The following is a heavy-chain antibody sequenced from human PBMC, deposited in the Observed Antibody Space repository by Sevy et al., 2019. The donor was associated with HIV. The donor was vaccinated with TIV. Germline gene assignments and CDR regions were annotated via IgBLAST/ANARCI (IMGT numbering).Heavy chain of an antibody. CDR1: GESFSDFY. Sequence: SETLSLTCAVYGESFSDFYWSWIRQPPGKGLEWIGEINHSGSTDYNPSSGSTSYNPSSGDTNYNPSLKSRLTISVDTSKNQFSLRLSSVTAADTAIYYCASSGFTTSLDYWGQGTLVTVSS. J-gene: IGHJ4*02. V-gene: IGHV4-34*01. D-gene: IGHD1-26*01. CDR2: INHSGST. CDR3: ASSGFTTSLDY.